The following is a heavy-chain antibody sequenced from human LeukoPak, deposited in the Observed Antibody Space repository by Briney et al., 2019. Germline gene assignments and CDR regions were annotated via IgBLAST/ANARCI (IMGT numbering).Heavy chain of an antibody. D-gene: IGHD1-14*01. V-gene: IGHV3-73*01. CDR2: IRSKANNYAT. Sequence: GGSLRLSCAASGFTFSSYNMNWVRQASGKGLEWVGRIRSKANNYATQYAESVKGRFTISRDDSKNTAYLQMNSLKADDTALYYCTTIDEVNRKLDYWGQGTLVTVSS. CDR1: GFTFSSYN. J-gene: IGHJ4*02. CDR3: TTIDEVNRKLDY.